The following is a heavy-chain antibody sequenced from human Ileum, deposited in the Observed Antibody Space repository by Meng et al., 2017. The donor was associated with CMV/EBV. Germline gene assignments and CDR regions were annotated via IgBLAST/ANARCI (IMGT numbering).Heavy chain of an antibody. V-gene: IGHV4-59*02. D-gene: IGHD4-17*01. J-gene: IGHJ4*02. CDR2: IYSGST. CDR3: ARGSGGVTTTGSFDS. Sequence: HVQLQESGPGLGNPSDTLPLTCTVSGDPVKYYYWTWIRQPPGKGLEWIGNIYSGSTNYHPSLNSRVLISVDTANNQFFLKLSSVTAADTAVYYCARGSGGVTTTGSFDSWGQGTLVTVSS. CDR1: GDPVKYYY.